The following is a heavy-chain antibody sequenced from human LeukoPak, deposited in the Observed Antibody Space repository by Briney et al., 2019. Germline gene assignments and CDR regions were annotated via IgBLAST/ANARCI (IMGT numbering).Heavy chain of an antibody. Sequence: GGSLRLSCATSGFTFSSYEMNWVRQAPGKGLEWISYIITSGTSTYYADSVKGRFTISRDNGKTALSLQMNSLRAEDTAVYYCVVHSATSCYWGQGTLVTVSS. CDR3: VVHSATSCY. CDR2: IITSGTST. V-gene: IGHV3-48*03. J-gene: IGHJ4*02. CDR1: GFTFSSYE. D-gene: IGHD1-26*01.